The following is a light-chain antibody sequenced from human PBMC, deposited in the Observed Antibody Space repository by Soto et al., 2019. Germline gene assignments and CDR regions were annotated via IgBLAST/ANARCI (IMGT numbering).Light chain of an antibody. CDR2: AA. CDR1: QGISSD. Sequence: DLQLTQSPSFLLASMGDRVTITCRASQGISSDVAWYQQKPGKAPKLLIFAATLQSGVPSRFSGSGSGTEFTLTISSLQPEDLASYYCQQFNSYPLTFGGGTKVEI. CDR3: QQFNSYPLT. J-gene: IGKJ4*01. V-gene: IGKV1-9*01.